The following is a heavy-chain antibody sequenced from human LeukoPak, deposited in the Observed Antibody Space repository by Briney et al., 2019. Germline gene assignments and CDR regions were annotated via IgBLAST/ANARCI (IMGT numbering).Heavy chain of an antibody. CDR3: AALHSRYYDFWSGYDRGSTSFDP. Sequence: ASVKVSCKASGFTFTSSAMQWVRQARGQRLEWIGRIVVGSGNTNYAQKFQERVTITRDMSTSTAYMELSSLRSEDTAVYYCAALHSRYYDFWSGYDRGSTSFDPWGQGTLVTVSS. J-gene: IGHJ5*02. CDR1: GFTFTSSA. CDR2: IVVGSGNT. V-gene: IGHV1-58*02. D-gene: IGHD3-3*01.